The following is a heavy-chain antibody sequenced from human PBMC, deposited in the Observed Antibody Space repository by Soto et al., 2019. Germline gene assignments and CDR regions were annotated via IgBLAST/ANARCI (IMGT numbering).Heavy chain of an antibody. CDR1: GFTFSNYA. J-gene: IGHJ4*02. CDR2: IWFDGSNK. CDR3: ARGQLPAATTYFDF. Sequence: GGSLRLSCAASGFTFSNYAIHWVRQAPGKGLEWVAIIWFDGSNKYYADSVKGRFSISRDNSKNTLFLQMDSLRAEDTAVYYCARGQLPAATTYFDFWGQGTLVTVSS. V-gene: IGHV3-33*01. D-gene: IGHD2-15*01.